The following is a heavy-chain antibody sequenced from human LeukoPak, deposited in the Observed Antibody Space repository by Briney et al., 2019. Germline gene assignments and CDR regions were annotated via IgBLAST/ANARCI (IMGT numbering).Heavy chain of an antibody. V-gene: IGHV3-23*01. CDR1: GFTFSSYG. D-gene: IGHD6-19*01. Sequence: QPGGSLRLSCAASGFTFSSYGMSWVRQAPGKGLEWVSSISGGGESTYYADSVKGRFTVSRDNSKNTLYLQINSLRGEDTAVYYCAKGKYSSGGVPDYWGQGTLVTVSS. CDR3: AKGKYSSGGVPDY. CDR2: ISGGGEST. J-gene: IGHJ4*02.